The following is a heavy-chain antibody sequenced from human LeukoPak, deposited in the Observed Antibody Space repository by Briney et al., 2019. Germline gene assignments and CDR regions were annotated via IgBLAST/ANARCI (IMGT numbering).Heavy chain of an antibody. D-gene: IGHD5-12*01. CDR3: ARVGDSGYDLDS. J-gene: IGHJ4*02. Sequence: SGTLSLTCAVSGGSISGTNWWSWVRQPPGKGLEWIGEIYHIGSTIYNPSLKSRVTISVDKSKNQFSLKLTSVTAADTAVYYCARVGDSGYDLDSWGRGTLVTVSS. V-gene: IGHV4-4*02. CDR1: GGSISGTNW. CDR2: IYHIGST.